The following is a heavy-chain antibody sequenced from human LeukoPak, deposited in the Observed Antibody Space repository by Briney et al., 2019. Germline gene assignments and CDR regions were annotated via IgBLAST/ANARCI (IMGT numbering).Heavy chain of an antibody. Sequence: SVKVSCKASGGTFSSYAISWVRQAPGQGLEWMGGIIPIFGTANYAQKFQGRVTITADESTSTAYMELSSLRSEDTAVYYCARDSRGCSGGSCYRGTWFDPWGQGTLVTVSS. CDR2: IIPIFGTA. J-gene: IGHJ5*02. CDR3: ARDSRGCSGGSCYRGTWFDP. D-gene: IGHD2-15*01. CDR1: GGTFSSYA. V-gene: IGHV1-69*13.